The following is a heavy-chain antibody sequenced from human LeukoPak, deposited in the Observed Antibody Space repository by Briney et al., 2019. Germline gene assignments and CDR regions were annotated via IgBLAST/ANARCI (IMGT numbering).Heavy chain of an antibody. V-gene: IGHV4-38-2*02. CDR2: IYHSGST. CDR1: GYSISSGYY. CDR3: ARGVSNYDTNWFDS. J-gene: IGHJ5*01. Sequence: SETLSLTCTVSGYSISSGYYWGWIRQPPGKGLEWIGSIYHSGSTYYNPSLKSRVTISVDTSKNQFSLKLRSVTAADTAVYYCARGVSNYDTNWFDSWGQGTLVTVSS. D-gene: IGHD4-11*01.